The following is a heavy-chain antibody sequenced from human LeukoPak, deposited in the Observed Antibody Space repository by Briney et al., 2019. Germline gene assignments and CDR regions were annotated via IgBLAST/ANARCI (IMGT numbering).Heavy chain of an antibody. J-gene: IGHJ4*02. Sequence: GGSLRLSCAASGFTFSSYSMNWVRQAPGKGLEWVSSISSSSSYIYYADSAKGRFTISRDNAKNSLYLQMNSLRAEDTAVYYCAGSIAVAGRWGQGTLVTVSS. D-gene: IGHD6-19*01. CDR2: ISSSSSYI. CDR1: GFTFSSYS. V-gene: IGHV3-21*01. CDR3: AGSIAVAGR.